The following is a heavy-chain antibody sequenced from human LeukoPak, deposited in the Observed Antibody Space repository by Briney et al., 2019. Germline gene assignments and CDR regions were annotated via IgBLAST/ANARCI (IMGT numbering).Heavy chain of an antibody. J-gene: IGHJ4*02. V-gene: IGHV4-61*02. CDR3: ARADDYSNYSIDY. Sequence: PSETLSLTCTVSGGSISSGSYYWSWIRQAAGRGLEWVGRIYTSGSTNYNPSLKSRVTISVDTSKNQFSLKLSSVTAADTAVYYCARADDYSNYSIDYWGQGTLVTVSS. D-gene: IGHD4-11*01. CDR2: IYTSGST. CDR1: GGSISSGSYY.